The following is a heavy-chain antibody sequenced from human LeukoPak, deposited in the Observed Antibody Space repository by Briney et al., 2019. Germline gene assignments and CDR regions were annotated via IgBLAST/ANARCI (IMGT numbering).Heavy chain of an antibody. D-gene: IGHD2-15*01. Sequence: SVKVSCKASGYTFTSYAISWVRQAPGQGLEWMGRIIPIFGTANYAQKFQGRVTITTDESTSTAYMELSSLRSEDTAVYYCARVSITPGSYFDYWGQGTLVTVSS. CDR1: GYTFTSYA. CDR3: ARVSITPGSYFDY. CDR2: IIPIFGTA. V-gene: IGHV1-69*05. J-gene: IGHJ4*02.